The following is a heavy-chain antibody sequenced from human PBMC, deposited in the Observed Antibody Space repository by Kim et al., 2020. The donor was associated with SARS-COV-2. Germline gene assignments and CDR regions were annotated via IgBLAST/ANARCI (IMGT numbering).Heavy chain of an antibody. D-gene: IGHD6-6*01. CDR2: ISIDGSST. CDR1: GFTLVNHS. J-gene: IGHJ3*02. CDR3: TRDVPHRAFYI. V-gene: IGHV3-74*01. Sequence: GGSLRLSCAASGFTLVNHSMHWVRQVPGKGLVWVSRISIDGSSTSYADSVKGRFTISRDNAKNTLDLQMNSLRAEDTAVYYCTRDVPHRAFYICVQGT.